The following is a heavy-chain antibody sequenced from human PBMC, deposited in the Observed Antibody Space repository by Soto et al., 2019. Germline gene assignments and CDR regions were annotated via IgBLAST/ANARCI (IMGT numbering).Heavy chain of an antibody. D-gene: IGHD5-18*01. CDR1: GFTFSNYA. J-gene: IGHJ6*02. V-gene: IGHV3-23*01. CDR3: AKPDTAMAHYYCGMAD. CDR2: ISSSGSTA. Sequence: PGGSLRLSCGASGFTFSNYAVNWVRQAPGKGLEWASHISSSGSTAFYAGSVRGRVTISRDNSKHTLYLQLNSLGAEDTAVYYCAKPDTAMAHYYCGMADWRQGTTVTVPS.